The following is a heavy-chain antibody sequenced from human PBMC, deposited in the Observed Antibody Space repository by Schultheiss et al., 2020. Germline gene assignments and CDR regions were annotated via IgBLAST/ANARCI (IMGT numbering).Heavy chain of an antibody. Sequence: GGSLRLSCAASGFTFSSYAMSWVRQAPGKGLEWVSAISGSGGSTYYADSVKGRFTISRDNSKNTLYLQIDSLRAEDTAVYYCAKGDGRYCSGGRCYSGGFDYWGQGTLVTVSS. J-gene: IGHJ4*02. CDR1: GFTFSSYA. CDR3: AKGDGRYCSGGRCYSGGFDY. V-gene: IGHV3-23*01. D-gene: IGHD2-15*01. CDR2: ISGSGGST.